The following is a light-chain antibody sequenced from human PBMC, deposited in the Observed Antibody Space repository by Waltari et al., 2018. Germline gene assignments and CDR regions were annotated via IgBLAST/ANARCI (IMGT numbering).Light chain of an antibody. J-gene: IGLJ2*01. CDR3: SAFRSGSTLI. V-gene: IGLV2-18*02. Sequence: QSALTQPPSVSKSLGQSVTISCTGTSSDIGDFNAVSWYQQHSGTAPRLLIYAVNKRPSGVSDRFSGSKSGNTASLTISGLQAEDESDYYCSAFRSGSTLIFGGGTHLTVL. CDR2: AVN. CDR1: SSDIGDFNA.